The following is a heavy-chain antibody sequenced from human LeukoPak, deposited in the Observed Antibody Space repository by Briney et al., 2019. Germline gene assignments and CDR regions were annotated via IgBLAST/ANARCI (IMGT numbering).Heavy chain of an antibody. CDR1: GGSISSSSYY. J-gene: IGHJ6*03. Sequence: SETLSLTXSVSGGSISSSSYYWNWIRQPPGKGLEWVGSIYYSGTTYYNSSLKSRVTISEDTSKNRFSLMLTSVTAADTAVYYCARQVSDYFYYYIDVWGEGTTVIVSS. CDR2: IYYSGTT. V-gene: IGHV4-39*01. CDR3: ARQVSDYFYYYIDV.